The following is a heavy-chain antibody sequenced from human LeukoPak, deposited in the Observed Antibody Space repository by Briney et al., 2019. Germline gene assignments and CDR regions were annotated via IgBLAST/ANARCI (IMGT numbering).Heavy chain of an antibody. CDR1: GGSISSSNYY. V-gene: IGHV4-61*02. J-gene: IGHJ4*02. CDR2: IYTSGST. D-gene: IGHD2-15*01. CDR3: ARGPGGMGDY. Sequence: SETLSLTCTVSGGSISSSNYYWGWIRQPAGKGLEWIGRIYTSGSTNYNPSLKSRVTISVDTSKNQFSLKLSSVTAADTAVYYCARGPGGMGDYWGQGTLVTVSS.